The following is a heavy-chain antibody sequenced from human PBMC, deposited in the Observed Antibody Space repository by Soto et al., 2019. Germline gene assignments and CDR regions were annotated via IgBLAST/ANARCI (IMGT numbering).Heavy chain of an antibody. V-gene: IGHV3-33*01. Sequence: QVQLVESGGGVVQPGWSLRLSCAASGFTFSDYGMHWVRQAPGEGLQWVAVIWFDGSNEHYADSVKGRFTISRDNSKNTLYLHMYSLRAGDTAVYYCARGSLYCSSTSCSYGMDVWGQGTTVTVSS. CDR3: ARGSLYCSSTSCSYGMDV. D-gene: IGHD2-15*01. CDR2: IWFDGSNE. CDR1: GFTFSDYG. J-gene: IGHJ6*02.